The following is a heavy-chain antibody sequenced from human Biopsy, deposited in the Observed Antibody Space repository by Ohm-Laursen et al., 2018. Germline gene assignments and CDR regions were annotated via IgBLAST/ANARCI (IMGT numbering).Heavy chain of an antibody. J-gene: IGHJ3*02. V-gene: IGHV3-9*01. CDR2: ISWSSDSI. CDR1: GFRFDNTG. CDR3: TKNTQWEGSGYLDAFHI. D-gene: IGHD3-22*01. Sequence: SLRLSCAAPGFRFDNTGMHWVRQGPGKGLEWVAGISWSSDSITYAKSVTGRFTISRDNGEKSLYLQMNSLRPEDTALYYCTKNTQWEGSGYLDAFHIWGHGAMVTVSS.